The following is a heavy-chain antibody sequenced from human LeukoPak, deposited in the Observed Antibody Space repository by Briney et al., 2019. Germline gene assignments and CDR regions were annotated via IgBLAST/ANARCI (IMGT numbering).Heavy chain of an antibody. D-gene: IGHD3-10*01. V-gene: IGHV1-3*01. J-gene: IGHJ5*02. CDR2: INAGNGNT. CDR1: GYTFSNSG. Sequence: ASVKVSCKTSGYTFSNSGLHWVRPAPGQSLEWMGWINAGNGNTKYSQKFQDRLTITRDTSASTVYMELNSLKSEDTAMYYCARGRGLIGTSRFDPWGQGTLVIVSS. CDR3: ARGRGLIGTSRFDP.